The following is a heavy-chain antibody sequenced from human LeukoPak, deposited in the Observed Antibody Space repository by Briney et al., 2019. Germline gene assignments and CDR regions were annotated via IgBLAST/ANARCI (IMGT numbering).Heavy chain of an antibody. D-gene: IGHD3-10*01. CDR2: IYSGGST. V-gene: IGHV3-53*01. CDR1: GFTVSSNY. CDR3: ARAKPKNMVRGLIMRRESRYYFDY. Sequence: PGGSLRLSFEASGFTVSSNYMSWVCQAPGKGLEWVSVIYSGGSTYYADSVKGRFTISRDNSKSTLYIQMTSLRAEDTAVYYCARAKPKNMVRGLIMRRESRYYFDYWGQGTLVTVSS. J-gene: IGHJ4*02.